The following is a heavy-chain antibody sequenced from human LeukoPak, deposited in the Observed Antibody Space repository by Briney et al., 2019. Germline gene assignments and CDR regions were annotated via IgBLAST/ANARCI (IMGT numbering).Heavy chain of an antibody. D-gene: IGHD2-15*01. Sequence: GGSLRLSCAASGFTFNDYGMSWVRQAPGKGLEWVSSISSSGNYIYYADSVKGRFTISRDNAKKSLYLQMNSLRAEDTAVYYCARGKWSTRHWGQGTLVTVSS. CDR3: ARGKWSTRH. CDR1: GFTFNDYG. CDR2: ISSSGNYI. V-gene: IGHV3-21*01. J-gene: IGHJ4*02.